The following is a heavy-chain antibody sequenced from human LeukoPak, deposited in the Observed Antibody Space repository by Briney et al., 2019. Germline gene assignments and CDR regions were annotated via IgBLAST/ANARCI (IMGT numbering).Heavy chain of an antibody. V-gene: IGHV3-20*04. CDR3: ARYNYYYYYMDV. Sequence: RPGGSLRLSCAPSGFTFDDYSMSWVRQAPGKGLEWVAGINWNGGSTGYADSVKGRFTISRDNAKNSLYLQMNSLRAEDTALYYCARYNYYYYYMDVWGKGTTVTVSS. CDR1: GFTFDDYS. J-gene: IGHJ6*03. CDR2: INWNGGST.